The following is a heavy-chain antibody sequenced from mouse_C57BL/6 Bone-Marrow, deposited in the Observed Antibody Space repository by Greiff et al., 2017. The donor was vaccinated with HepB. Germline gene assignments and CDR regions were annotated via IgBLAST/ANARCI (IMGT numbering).Heavy chain of an antibody. CDR2: IDPSDSYT. J-gene: IGHJ2*01. CDR3: ARGAR. Sequence: QVQLQQPGAELVRPGTSVKLSCKASGYTFTSYWMHWVKQRPGQGLEWIGVIDPSDSYTNYNQKFKGKATLTVDTSSSTAYMQLSSLTSEDSAVYYCARGARWGQGTTLTVSS. CDR1: GYTFTSYW. V-gene: IGHV1-59*01.